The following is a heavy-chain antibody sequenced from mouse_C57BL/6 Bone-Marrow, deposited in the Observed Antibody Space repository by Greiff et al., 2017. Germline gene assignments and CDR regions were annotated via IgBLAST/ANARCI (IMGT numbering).Heavy chain of an antibody. CDR2: ISYDGSN. Sequence: EVKLEESGPGLVKPSQSLSLTCSVTGYSITSGYYWNWILQFPGNKLEWMGYISYDGSNNYNPSLKNRISITRDTSKNQFFLKLNSVTTEDTATYYCARDPYYYGSSYDYAMDYWGQGTSVTVSS. CDR3: ARDPYYYGSSYDYAMDY. CDR1: GYSITSGYY. J-gene: IGHJ4*01. D-gene: IGHD1-1*01. V-gene: IGHV3-6*01.